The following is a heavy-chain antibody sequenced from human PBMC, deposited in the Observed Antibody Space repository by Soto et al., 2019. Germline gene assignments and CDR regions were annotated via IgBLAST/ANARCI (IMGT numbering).Heavy chain of an antibody. Sequence: GGSLRLSCAASGFTFSSYAMHWVRQAPGKGLEWVAVISYDGSNKYYADSVKGRFTISRDNSKNTLYLQMNSLRAEDTAVYYCARGRGLRFLEWLLSSYFDYWGQGTLVTVSS. D-gene: IGHD3-3*01. CDR1: GFTFSSYA. V-gene: IGHV3-30-3*01. CDR3: ARGRGLRFLEWLLSSYFDY. CDR2: ISYDGSNK. J-gene: IGHJ4*02.